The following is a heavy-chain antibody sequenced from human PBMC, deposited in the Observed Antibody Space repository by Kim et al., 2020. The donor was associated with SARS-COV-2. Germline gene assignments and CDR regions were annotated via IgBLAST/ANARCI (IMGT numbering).Heavy chain of an antibody. D-gene: IGHD2-21*01. V-gene: IGHV1-69*01. CDR3: ARHIVVVIGAAHAFDP. Sequence: KFQGRVTITADESTSTAYMELSSLRSEDTAVYYCARHIVVVIGAAHAFDPWGQGTLVTVSS. J-gene: IGHJ5*02.